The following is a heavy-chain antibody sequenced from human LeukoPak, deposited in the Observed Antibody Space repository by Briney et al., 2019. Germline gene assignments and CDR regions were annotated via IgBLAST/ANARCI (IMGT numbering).Heavy chain of an antibody. D-gene: IGHD3-3*01. CDR1: GGTFSSYA. CDR3: AGERGLRFLEWSYDAFDI. V-gene: IGHV1-69*05. CDR2: IIPIFGTA. J-gene: IGHJ3*02. Sequence: SVKVSCKASGGTFSSYAISWVRQAPGQGLEWMGGIIPIFGTANYAQKFQGRVTITTDESTSTAYMELSSLRSEDTAVYYCAGERGLRFLEWSYDAFDIWGQGTMVTVSS.